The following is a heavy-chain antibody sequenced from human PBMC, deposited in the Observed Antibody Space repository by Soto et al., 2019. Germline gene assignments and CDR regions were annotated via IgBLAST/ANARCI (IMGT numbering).Heavy chain of an antibody. D-gene: IGHD2-15*01. CDR2: IYYTGST. CDR1: GGSISSVGYY. Sequence: QVQLQESGPGLVKPSQTLSLTCTVSGGSISSVGYYWSWIRQHPGKGLEWIGYIYYTGSTYDNPSLRSRVTISVDTSKNQFSLKLSSVTAADTAVYYCARVTDCSGAGCYSNWFDPWGQGTLVTVSS. V-gene: IGHV4-31*03. CDR3: ARVTDCSGAGCYSNWFDP. J-gene: IGHJ5*02.